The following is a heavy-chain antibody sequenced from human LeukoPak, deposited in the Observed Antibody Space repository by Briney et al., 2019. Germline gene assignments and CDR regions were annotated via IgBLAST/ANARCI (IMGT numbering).Heavy chain of an antibody. CDR3: ARDTYYYGSGSYYRAFSYFDY. V-gene: IGHV4-30-2*01. Sequence: PSQTLSLTCAVSGVSISTGGYSWSWIRQPPGKGLEWIGYIYHSGSTYYNPSLKSRVTISVDRSKNLFSLKLTSVTAADTAVYYCARDTYYYGSGSYYRAFSYFDYWGQGTLVTVSS. D-gene: IGHD3-10*01. J-gene: IGHJ4*02. CDR1: GVSISTGGYS. CDR2: IYHSGST.